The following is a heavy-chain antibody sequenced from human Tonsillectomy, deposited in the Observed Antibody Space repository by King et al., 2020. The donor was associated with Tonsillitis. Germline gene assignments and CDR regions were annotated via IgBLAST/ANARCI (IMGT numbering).Heavy chain of an antibody. Sequence: LQLQESGPGLVKPSETLSLTCTVSGGSISSSSYYWGWIRQPPGKGLEWIGSIYYSGSTYYNPSLKSRVTISVDTSKNQFSLKLSSVTAADTAVYYCARYGWFGELLSYYYYGMDFWGQGTTVTVSS. V-gene: IGHV4-39*07. D-gene: IGHD3-10*01. CDR3: ARYGWFGELLSYYYYGMDF. CDR2: IYYSGST. CDR1: GGSISSSSYY. J-gene: IGHJ6*02.